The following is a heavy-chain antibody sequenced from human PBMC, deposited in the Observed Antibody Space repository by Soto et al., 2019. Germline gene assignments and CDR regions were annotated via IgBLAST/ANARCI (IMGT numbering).Heavy chain of an antibody. J-gene: IGHJ4*02. CDR3: AKVSDTRENPGGY. CDR1: GFTFSSYG. D-gene: IGHD1-26*01. CDR2: ISYDGSNK. V-gene: IGHV3-30*18. Sequence: TGGSLRLSCAASGFTFSSYGMHWVRQAPGKGLEWVAVISYDGSNKYYADSVKGRFTISRDNSKNTLYLQMNSLRAEDTAVYYCAKVSDTRENPGGYWGQGTLVTVSS.